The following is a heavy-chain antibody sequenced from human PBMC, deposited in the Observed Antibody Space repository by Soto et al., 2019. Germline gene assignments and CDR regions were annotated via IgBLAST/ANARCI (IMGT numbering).Heavy chain of an antibody. CDR3: ARVGDSGYYWYFDY. D-gene: IGHD3-22*01. V-gene: IGHV4-39*07. J-gene: IGHJ4*02. CDR2: IYYSGNT. CDR1: GASISSDNYY. Sequence: PSETLSLTCSVSGASISSDNYYWGWIRQTPGKGLEWIGSIYYSGNTYYNPSLKSRLTISVDTSKSQFSLTLSSVTAADTAVYYCARVGDSGYYWYFDYWGQGALVTVSS.